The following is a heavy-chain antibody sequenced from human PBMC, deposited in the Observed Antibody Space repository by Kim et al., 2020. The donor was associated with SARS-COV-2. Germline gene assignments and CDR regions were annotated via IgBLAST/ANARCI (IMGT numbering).Heavy chain of an antibody. D-gene: IGHD3-9*01. CDR3: ARDLNYDILTGWRGHYYYYYGMDV. Sequence: ASVKVSCKASGYTFTSYYMHWVRQAPGQGLEWMGIINPSGGSTSYAQKFQGRVTMTRDTSTSTVYMELSSLRSEDTAVYYCARDLNYDILTGWRGHYYYYYGMDVWGQGTTVTVSS. CDR1: GYTFTSYY. V-gene: IGHV1-46*01. J-gene: IGHJ6*02. CDR2: INPSGGST.